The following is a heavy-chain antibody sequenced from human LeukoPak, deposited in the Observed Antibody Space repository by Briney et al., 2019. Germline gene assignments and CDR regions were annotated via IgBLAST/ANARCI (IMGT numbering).Heavy chain of an antibody. CDR2: IYYSGST. J-gene: IGHJ4*02. Sequence: KASETLSLTCTVSGGSISSYYWSWIRQPLGKGLEWIGYIYYSGSTNYNPSLKSRVTISVDTSKNQFSLKLSSVTAADTAVYYCAGALVRGGYEPQDFDYWGQGTLVTVSS. D-gene: IGHD3-10*01. CDR3: AGALVRGGYEPQDFDY. CDR1: GGSISSYY. V-gene: IGHV4-59*01.